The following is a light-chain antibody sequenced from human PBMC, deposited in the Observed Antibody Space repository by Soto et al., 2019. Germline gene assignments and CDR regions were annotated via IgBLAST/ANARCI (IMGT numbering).Light chain of an antibody. V-gene: IGKV1-5*03. CDR2: KAS. J-gene: IGKJ2*01. CDR3: QQYGSSPPYT. Sequence: DIQMTQSPSTLSASVGERVTITCRASQSISSWLAWYQQKPGKAPKLLIYKASSLESGVPSRFSGSGSGTEFTLTISSLQPDDFAVYYCQQYGSSPPYTFGQGTKVDIK. CDR1: QSISSW.